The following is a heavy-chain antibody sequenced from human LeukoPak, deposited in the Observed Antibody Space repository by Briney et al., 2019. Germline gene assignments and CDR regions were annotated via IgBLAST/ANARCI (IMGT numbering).Heavy chain of an antibody. Sequence: SETLSLTCTVSGGSINSYYGSCIRQPPGKGLEWIGYTYYTGSTDYNPSLKSRVTISVDTSKNQFSLKLSSVTAADTAVYYCTRSYDSRGYYSYGLDVWGQGTTVTVS. V-gene: IGHV4-59*01. CDR3: TRSYDSRGYYSYGLDV. CDR2: TYYTGST. J-gene: IGHJ6*02. CDR1: GGSINSYY. D-gene: IGHD3-22*01.